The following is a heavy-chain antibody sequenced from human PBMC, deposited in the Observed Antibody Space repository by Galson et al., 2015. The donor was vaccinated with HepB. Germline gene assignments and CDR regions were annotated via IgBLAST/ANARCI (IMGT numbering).Heavy chain of an antibody. Sequence: SLRLSCAASGFTFSKYWMNWVRQAPGKGLEWVATINQDGSKRYYVDSVKGRVTISRDNAENSLYLQMVTLRADDTAVYYCATFAYGNYIYYYNDMDVWGQGTTVTVSS. J-gene: IGHJ6*02. CDR1: GFTFSKYW. CDR2: INQDGSKR. D-gene: IGHD4-17*01. V-gene: IGHV3-7*01. CDR3: ATFAYGNYIYYYNDMDV.